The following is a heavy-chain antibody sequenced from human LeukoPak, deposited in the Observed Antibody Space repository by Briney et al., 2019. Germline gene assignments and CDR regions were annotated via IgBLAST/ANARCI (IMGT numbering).Heavy chain of an antibody. Sequence: GASVTVSCKTSGYIFTDYYIHWVRQAPGQGLEWIGIIYPSGGTTDSSQKFKGRVTVTRDTSTSTVYMELRTLRSEDTAIYYCIREYEGGYFDYLGQGTLVTVSS. D-gene: IGHD3-16*01. CDR3: IREYEGGYFDY. CDR2: IYPSGGTT. CDR1: GYIFTDYY. V-gene: IGHV1-46*01. J-gene: IGHJ4*02.